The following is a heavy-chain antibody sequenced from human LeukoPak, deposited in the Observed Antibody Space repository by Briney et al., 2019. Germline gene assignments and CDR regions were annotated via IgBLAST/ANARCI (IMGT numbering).Heavy chain of an antibody. Sequence: GGSLRLSCAASGFTFDDYAMHWVRQAPGRGLEWVSGISWNSGSIGYADSVKGRFTTSRDNAKNSLYLQMNSLRAEDMALYYCAKDISPFYSSSWLIRAFDIWGQGTMVTVSS. V-gene: IGHV3-9*03. CDR1: GFTFDDYA. CDR3: AKDISPFYSSSWLIRAFDI. J-gene: IGHJ3*02. CDR2: ISWNSGSI. D-gene: IGHD6-13*01.